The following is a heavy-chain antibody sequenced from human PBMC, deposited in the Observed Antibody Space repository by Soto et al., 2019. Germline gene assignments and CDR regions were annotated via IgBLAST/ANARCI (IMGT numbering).Heavy chain of an antibody. D-gene: IGHD3-22*01. V-gene: IGHV1-18*04. J-gene: IGHJ3*02. CDR2: ISAYNGNT. CDR1: GYTFTSYG. Sequence: ASVKVSCKASGYTFTSYGISWVRQAPGQGLEWMGWISAYNGNTNYAQKLQGRVTMTTDTSTSTAYMELRSLRSDDTAVYYCARVEYYDSSGYVDAFDIWGEGTMVTVSS. CDR3: ARVEYYDSSGYVDAFDI.